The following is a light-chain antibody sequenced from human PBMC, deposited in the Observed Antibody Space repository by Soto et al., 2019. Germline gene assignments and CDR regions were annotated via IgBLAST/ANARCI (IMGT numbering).Light chain of an antibody. CDR3: HQYDSSPFT. J-gene: IGKJ5*01. CDR1: QSVSSSY. Sequence: EIVLTQSPGTLSLSPGERATLSCRASQSVSSSYLAWYQQKPGQAPWLLIYGASRRASGVPDMFSGSGSGTDFTLTISGLETADVAVYYCHQYDSSPFTFGQGTRLDI. V-gene: IGKV3-20*01. CDR2: GAS.